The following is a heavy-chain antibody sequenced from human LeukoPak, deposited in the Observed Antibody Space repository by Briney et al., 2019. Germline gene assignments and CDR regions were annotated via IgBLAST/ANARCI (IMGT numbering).Heavy chain of an antibody. J-gene: IGHJ4*02. CDR1: GFTFDDYG. CDR3: ARDRYLIGIAAAGTLDY. D-gene: IGHD6-13*01. Sequence: GGSLRLSCAASGFTFDDYGMSWVRQAPGKGLEWVSGINWNGGSTGYADSVKGRFTISRDNAKNSLYLQMNSLRAEDTAVYYCARDRYLIGIAAAGTLDYWGQGTLVNVSS. V-gene: IGHV3-20*04. CDR2: INWNGGST.